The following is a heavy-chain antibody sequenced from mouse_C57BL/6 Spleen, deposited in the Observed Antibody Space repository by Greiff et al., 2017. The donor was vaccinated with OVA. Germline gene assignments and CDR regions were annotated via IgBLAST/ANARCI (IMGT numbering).Heavy chain of an antibody. Sequence: EVQGVESGGGLVKPGGSLKLSCAASGFTFSDYGMHWVRQAPEKGLEWVAYISSGSSTIYYADTVKGRFTISRDNAKNTLFLQMTSLRSEDTAMYYCARRDYGNYGYYAMDYWGQGTSVTVSS. CDR1: GFTFSDYG. CDR2: ISSGSSTI. J-gene: IGHJ4*01. D-gene: IGHD2-1*01. V-gene: IGHV5-17*01. CDR3: ARRDYGNYGYYAMDY.